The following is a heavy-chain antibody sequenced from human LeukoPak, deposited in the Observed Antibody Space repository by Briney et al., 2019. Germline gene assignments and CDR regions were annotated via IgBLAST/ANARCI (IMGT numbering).Heavy chain of an antibody. Sequence: SETLSLTCTVSDGSISGYYWSWIRQPPGKGLEWIGYIHYSGSTNYNPSLKSRVTISVDTSRDQFSLKLSSVTAADTAVYYCARHAYCGGDCYLLDYWGQGTLVTVSS. V-gene: IGHV4-59*08. D-gene: IGHD2-21*02. CDR2: IHYSGST. J-gene: IGHJ4*02. CDR1: DGSISGYY. CDR3: ARHAYCGGDCYLLDY.